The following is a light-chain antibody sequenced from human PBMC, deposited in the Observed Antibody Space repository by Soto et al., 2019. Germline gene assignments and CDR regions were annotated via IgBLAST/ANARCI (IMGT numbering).Light chain of an antibody. CDR3: QQYGSSPWT. J-gene: IGKJ1*01. V-gene: IGKV3-20*01. Sequence: EIVLTQSPGTLSLSPGERAILSCRASQSFSSSYLAWYQQKPGQAPRLLIYGASSRATGIPDRFSGSGSGTDFTLTISRLEPEDFAVYYCQQYGSSPWTFGQGTKVDIK. CDR2: GAS. CDR1: QSFSSSY.